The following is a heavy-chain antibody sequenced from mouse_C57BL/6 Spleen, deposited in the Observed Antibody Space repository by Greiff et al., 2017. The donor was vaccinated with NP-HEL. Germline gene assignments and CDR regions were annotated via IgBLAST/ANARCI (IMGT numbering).Heavy chain of an antibody. CDR3: ASAYGSRGWYFDV. J-gene: IGHJ1*03. Sequence: EVQLQQSGAELVKPGASVKLSCTASGFNIKDYYMHWVKQRTEQGLEWIGRIDPEDGETKYATKVQGKATITADTSSNTAYLQLSSLTSEDTAVYYCASAYGSRGWYFDVWGTGTTVTVSS. D-gene: IGHD1-1*01. V-gene: IGHV14-2*01. CDR1: GFNIKDYY. CDR2: IDPEDGET.